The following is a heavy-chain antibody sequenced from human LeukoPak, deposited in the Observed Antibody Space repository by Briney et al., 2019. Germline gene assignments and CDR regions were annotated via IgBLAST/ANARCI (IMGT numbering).Heavy chain of an antibody. J-gene: IGHJ4*02. CDR2: IIPIFGTA. CDR3: ARAHRGRLTGLDY. V-gene: IGHV1-69*13. CDR1: GGTFSSYA. D-gene: IGHD1-14*01. Sequence: GASVKVSCKASGGTFSSYAISWVRQAPGQGLEWMGGIIPIFGTANYAQKFQGRVTITADESTSTAYMELSSLRSEDTAVYYRARAHRGRLTGLDYWGQGTLVTVSS.